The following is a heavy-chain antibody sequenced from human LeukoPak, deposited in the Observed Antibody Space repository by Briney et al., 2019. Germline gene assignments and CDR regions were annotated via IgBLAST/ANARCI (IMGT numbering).Heavy chain of an antibody. CDR2: IYYSGST. Sequence: KPSETLSLTCTVSGGSISSYYWSWIRQPPGKGLEWIGYIYYSGSTNYIPSLKSRVTISVDTSKNQFSLKLSSVTAADTAVYYCARGVTIFGVVTPPYDAFDIWGQGTMVTVSS. CDR3: ARGVTIFGVVTPPYDAFDI. D-gene: IGHD3-3*01. CDR1: GGSISSYY. V-gene: IGHV4-59*01. J-gene: IGHJ3*02.